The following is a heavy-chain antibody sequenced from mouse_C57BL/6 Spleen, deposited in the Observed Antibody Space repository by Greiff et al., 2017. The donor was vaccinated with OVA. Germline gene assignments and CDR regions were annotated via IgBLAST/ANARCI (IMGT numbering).Heavy chain of an antibody. D-gene: IGHD3-2*02. CDR2: IDPSDSYT. CDR3: AREETAQATYWFAY. CDR1: GYTFTSYW. V-gene: IGHV1-59*01. J-gene: IGHJ3*01. Sequence: QVQLQQPGAELVRPGTSVKLSCKASGYTFTSYWMHWVKQRPGQGLEWIGVIDPSDSYTNYNQKFKGKATLTVDTSSSTAYMQLSSLTSEDSAVYYCAREETAQATYWFAYWGHGTLVTVSA.